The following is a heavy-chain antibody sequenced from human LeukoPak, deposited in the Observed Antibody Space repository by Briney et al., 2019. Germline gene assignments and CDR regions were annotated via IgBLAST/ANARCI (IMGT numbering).Heavy chain of an antibody. V-gene: IGHV3-53*01. CDR3: ARANSATIPGVDP. J-gene: IGHJ5*02. D-gene: IGHD1-26*01. Sequence: GGSLRLSCAASGFIVSSNYMSWVRQAPGQGLELVSIIYSDGSTYYADSVKGRFTISRDNSKNTLYLQMNSLRAEDTAVYYCARANSATIPGVDPWGQGTLVTVSS. CDR1: GFIVSSNY. CDR2: IYSDGST.